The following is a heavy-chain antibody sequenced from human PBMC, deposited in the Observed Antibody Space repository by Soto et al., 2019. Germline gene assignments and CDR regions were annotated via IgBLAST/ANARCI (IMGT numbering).Heavy chain of an antibody. CDR3: ATDSGLRSSSWYGLYNWFDP. V-gene: IGHV1-24*01. D-gene: IGHD6-13*01. J-gene: IGHJ5*02. Sequence: ASVKVSCKVSGYTLTELSMHWVRQAPGKGLEWMGGFDPEDGETIYAQKFQGRVTMTEDTSTDTAYMELSSLRSEDTAVYYCATDSGLRSSSWYGLYNWFDPWGQGTLVTSPQ. CDR1: GYTLTELS. CDR2: FDPEDGET.